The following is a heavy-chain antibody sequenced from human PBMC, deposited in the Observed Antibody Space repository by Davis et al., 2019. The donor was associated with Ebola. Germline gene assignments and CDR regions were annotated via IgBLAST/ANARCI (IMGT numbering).Heavy chain of an antibody. V-gene: IGHV3-49*04. Sequence: GSLRLSCKGSGFTFGESTMTWVRQAPGKGLEWVGLIRSEGLRKTTHYAASVRDRFVISRDDANNIAYLEMSSLTTEDTAVYYCCRDGFFRVGETQAPEYWGRGTVVNVSS. CDR2: IRSEGLRKTT. J-gene: IGHJ4*02. CDR3: CRDGFFRVGETQAPEY. D-gene: IGHD2/OR15-2a*01. CDR1: GFTFGEST.